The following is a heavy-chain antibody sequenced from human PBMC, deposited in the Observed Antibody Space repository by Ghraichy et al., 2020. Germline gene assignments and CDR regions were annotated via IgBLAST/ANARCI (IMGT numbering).Heavy chain of an antibody. CDR3: ARGRPHGGKSFYDW. CDR1: GDSINGYS. Sequence: SETLSLTCTVSGDSINGYSWTWIRQSPGKGLECLGYVFYTGSTNYNPSLKSRITISVDTSKNQFSLKLSSVTAADTAVYYCARGRPHGGKSFYDWWGQGILVTVSS. CDR2: VFYTGST. V-gene: IGHV4-59*01. D-gene: IGHD4-23*01. J-gene: IGHJ4*02.